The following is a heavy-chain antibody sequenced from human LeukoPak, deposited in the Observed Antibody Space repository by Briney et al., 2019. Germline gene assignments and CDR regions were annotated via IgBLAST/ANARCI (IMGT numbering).Heavy chain of an antibody. CDR2: INHSGST. J-gene: IGHJ6*02. D-gene: IGHD6-6*01. V-gene: IGHV4-34*01. Sequence: SETLSLTCAVYGGSFSGYYWSWIRQPPGKGLEWIGEINHSGSTNYNPSLKSRVTMSVDTSKNQFSLKLSSVTAADTAVYYCARSSEYLGYYYYGMDVWGQGTTVTVSS. CDR1: GGSFSGYY. CDR3: ARSSEYLGYYYYGMDV.